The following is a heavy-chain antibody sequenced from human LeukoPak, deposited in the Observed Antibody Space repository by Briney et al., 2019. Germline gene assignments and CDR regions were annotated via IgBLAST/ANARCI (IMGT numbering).Heavy chain of an antibody. J-gene: IGHJ5*02. V-gene: IGHV3-53*01. Sequence: PGGSLRLSCAASEFTFSSYAMSWVRQAPGKGLEWVSVIYSGGSTYYADSVKGRFTISRDNSKNTLYLQMNSLRAEDTAVYYCARKIRFLNWFDPWGQGTLVTVSS. CDR2: IYSGGST. D-gene: IGHD4-17*01. CDR1: EFTFSSYA. CDR3: ARKIRFLNWFDP.